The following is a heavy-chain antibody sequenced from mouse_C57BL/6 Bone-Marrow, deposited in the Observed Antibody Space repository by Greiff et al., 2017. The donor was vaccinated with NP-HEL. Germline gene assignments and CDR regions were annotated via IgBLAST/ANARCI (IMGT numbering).Heavy chain of an antibody. D-gene: IGHD2-3*01. CDR3: ARHAPFYDGHGGFAY. V-gene: IGHV1-62-2*01. CDR2: FYPGSGSI. Sequence: VQRVESGAELVKPGASVKLSCKASGYTFTEYTIHWVKQRSGQGLEWIGWFYPGSGSIKYNEKFKDKATLTADKSSSTVYMELSRLTSEDSAVYFCARHAPFYDGHGGFAYWGQGTLVTVSA. J-gene: IGHJ3*01. CDR1: GYTFTEYT.